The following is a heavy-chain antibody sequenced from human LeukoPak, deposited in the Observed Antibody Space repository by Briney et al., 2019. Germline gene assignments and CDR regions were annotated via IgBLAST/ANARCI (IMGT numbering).Heavy chain of an antibody. D-gene: IGHD6-13*01. V-gene: IGHV3-23*01. Sequence: RPGGSLRLSCAASGFTFSSYAMSWVRQAPGKGLEWVSSINNSGGSTYYADSVKGRFTISRDNSKNTLYLQVNSLRAEGTAIYYCARSGSRISSSSWYLWFDPWGQGTLVTVSS. J-gene: IGHJ5*02. CDR1: GFTFSSYA. CDR3: ARSGSRISSSSWYLWFDP. CDR2: INNSGGST.